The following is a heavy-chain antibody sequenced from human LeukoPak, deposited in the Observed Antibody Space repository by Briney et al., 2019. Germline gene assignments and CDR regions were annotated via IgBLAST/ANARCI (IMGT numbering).Heavy chain of an antibody. CDR1: GGSFSGYY. J-gene: IGHJ6*02. V-gene: IGHV4-34*09. CDR2: INHSGST. CDR3: AADHYGMDV. Sequence: SETLSLTCAVYGGSFSGYYWSWIRQPPGKGLEWIGEINHSGSTYYNPSLKSRVTISVDTSKNQFSLKLSSVTAADTAVYYCAADHYGMDVWGQGTTVTVSS.